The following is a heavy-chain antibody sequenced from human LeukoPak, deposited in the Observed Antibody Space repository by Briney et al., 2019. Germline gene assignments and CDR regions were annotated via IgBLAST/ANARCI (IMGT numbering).Heavy chain of an antibody. CDR2: ISTSSTYI. CDR1: GFTFSSYS. V-gene: IGHV3-21*01. Sequence: PGGSLRLSCAASGFTFSSYSINWVRQAPGKGLEWVSSISTSSTYIYYADSVNGRFTISRDNAKNGLYLQMNSLRDEDTAVYYCARDVRAYSRSSSAFDIWGQGTMVTVSS. D-gene: IGHD6-6*01. J-gene: IGHJ3*02. CDR3: ARDVRAYSRSSSAFDI.